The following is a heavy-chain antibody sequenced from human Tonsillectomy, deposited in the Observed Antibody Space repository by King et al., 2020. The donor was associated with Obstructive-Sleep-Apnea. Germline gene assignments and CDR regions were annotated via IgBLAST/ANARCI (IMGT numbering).Heavy chain of an antibody. CDR3: AKDKGASGDYAFDY. CDR2: IWYDGSIK. Sequence: VQLVESGGGVVQPGRSLRLSCASSGFTFSSYGMHWVRQAPGKGLEWVAVIWYDGSIKYYTDSVKGRFTISRGNSKNTLYLQMNSLRAADTAVYYCAKDKGASGDYAFDYWGQGTLVTVSS. D-gene: IGHD2-21*02. CDR1: GFTFSSYG. J-gene: IGHJ4*02. V-gene: IGHV3-33*06.